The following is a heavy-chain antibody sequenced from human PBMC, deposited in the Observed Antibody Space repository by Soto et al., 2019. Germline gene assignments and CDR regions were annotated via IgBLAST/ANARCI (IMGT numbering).Heavy chain of an antibody. CDR2: FNSDGSST. CDR3: ARGPKNWSYYNVGGDY. CDR1: GFTFSSYW. D-gene: IGHD3-10*01. V-gene: IGHV3-74*01. J-gene: IGHJ4*02. Sequence: GGSLRLSCAASGFTFSSYWMHWVRQAPGKGLVWVSRFNSDGSSTSYADSVKGRFTISGDNAKNTLYLQMNSLRAEDTAVYYCARGPKNWSYYNVGGDYWGQGTLVTVSS.